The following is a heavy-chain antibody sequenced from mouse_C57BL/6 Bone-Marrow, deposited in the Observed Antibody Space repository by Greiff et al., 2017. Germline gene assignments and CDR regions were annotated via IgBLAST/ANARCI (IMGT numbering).Heavy chain of an antibody. J-gene: IGHJ1*03. CDR3: ARCAYYRYFDV. CDR1: GYTFTSYW. D-gene: IGHD2-12*01. V-gene: IGHV1-72*01. Sequence: QVQLQQPGAELVKPGASLKLSCKASGYTFTSYWMPWVKQRPGRGLEWLGRIDPNSGGTKYNEKFKSKVTLTVDKPSRTAYMQLSSLTSEDSAVYYCARCAYYRYFDVWGTGTTVTGSS. CDR2: IDPNSGGT.